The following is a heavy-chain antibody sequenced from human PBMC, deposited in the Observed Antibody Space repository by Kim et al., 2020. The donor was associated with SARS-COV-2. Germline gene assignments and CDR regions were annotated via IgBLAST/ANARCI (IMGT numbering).Heavy chain of an antibody. CDR1: GYTFTGYY. CDR3: ARDRSASYYYGMDV. CDR2: INPNSGGT. V-gene: IGHV1-2*06. Sequence: ASVKVSCKASGYTFTGYYMHWVRQAPGQGLEWMGRINPNSGGTNYAQKFQGRVTMTRDTSISTAYMELSRLRSDDTAVYYCARDRSASYYYGMDVWGQGTTVTVSS. J-gene: IGHJ6*02.